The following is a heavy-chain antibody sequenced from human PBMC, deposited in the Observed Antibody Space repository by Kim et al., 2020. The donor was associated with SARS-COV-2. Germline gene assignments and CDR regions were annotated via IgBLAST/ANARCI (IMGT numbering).Heavy chain of an antibody. J-gene: IGHJ4*02. Sequence: TYADSVSGRFTIARDNAKNTMYLQMHSLRAEDTAVYYCTRGTTDAPGIDYWGQGTPVTVSS. V-gene: IGHV3-74*03. D-gene: IGHD6-13*01. CDR3: TRGTTDAPGIDY.